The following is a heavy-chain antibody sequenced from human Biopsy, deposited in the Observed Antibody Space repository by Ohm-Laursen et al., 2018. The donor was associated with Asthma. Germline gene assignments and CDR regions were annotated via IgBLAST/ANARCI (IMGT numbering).Heavy chain of an antibody. J-gene: IGHJ6*02. Sequence: SSVKVSCKAPGGTFSNFAISWVRQPPGQGLEWLGGIMTVFGTTNYAQKFQGRVTITADESTSTAYMEVTSPRSEDTAIYYCARCQVGYSSGWSLLLKKIYYSGMDVWGQGTAVTVSS. V-gene: IGHV1-69*01. CDR3: ARCQVGYSSGWSLLLKKIYYSGMDV. CDR2: IMTVFGTT. D-gene: IGHD6-19*01. CDR1: GGTFSNFA.